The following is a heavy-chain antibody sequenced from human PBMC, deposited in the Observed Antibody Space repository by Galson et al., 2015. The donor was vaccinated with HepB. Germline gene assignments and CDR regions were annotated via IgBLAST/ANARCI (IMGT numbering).Heavy chain of an antibody. CDR3: ARDSGYPGGAFDI. J-gene: IGHJ3*02. CDR2: ISYDGSNK. D-gene: IGHD5-12*01. V-gene: IGHV3-30*04. CDR1: GFTFSSYA. Sequence: SLRLSCAASGFTFSSYAMHWVRQAPGKGLEWVAVISYDGSNKYYADSVKGRFTISRDNSKNTLYLQMNSLRAEDTAVYYCARDSGYPGGAFDIWGQGTMVTVSS.